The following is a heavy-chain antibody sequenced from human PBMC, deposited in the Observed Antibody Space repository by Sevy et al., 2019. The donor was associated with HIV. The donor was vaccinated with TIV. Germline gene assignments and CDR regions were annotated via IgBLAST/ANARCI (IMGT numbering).Heavy chain of an antibody. J-gene: IGHJ6*02. V-gene: IGHV3-30-3*01. CDR2: ISYDGSNK. Sequence: GGSLRLSCAASGFTFSSYAMHWVRQAPGKGLEWVAVISYDGSNKYYADSVKGRFTISRDNSKNTLYLQMNSLRAEETAVYYCARTGYVILTGRAGSLPGYYGMDVWGQGTTVTVSS. CDR1: GFTFSSYA. CDR3: ARTGYVILTGRAGSLPGYYGMDV. D-gene: IGHD3-9*01.